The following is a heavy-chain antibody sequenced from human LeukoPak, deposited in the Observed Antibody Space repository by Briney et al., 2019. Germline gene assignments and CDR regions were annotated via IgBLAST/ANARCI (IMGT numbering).Heavy chain of an antibody. J-gene: IGHJ3*02. CDR2: ISAYNGNT. CDR3: ARIFQYRATGVRDNDAFDI. V-gene: IGHV1-18*01. CDR1: GYTFTSYG. D-gene: IGHD1-26*01. Sequence: ASVKVSCKASGYTFTSYGISWVRQAPGQALEWMGWISAYNGNTNYAQKLQGRVTMTTDTSTSTAYMELRSLRSDDTAVYYCARIFQYRATGVRDNDAFDIWGQGTMVTVSS.